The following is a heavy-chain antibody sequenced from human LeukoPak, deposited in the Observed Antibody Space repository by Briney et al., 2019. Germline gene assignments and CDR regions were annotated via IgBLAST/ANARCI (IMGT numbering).Heavy chain of an antibody. J-gene: IGHJ6*02. CDR3: ARDGGYCSSTSCYWEYYYYGMDV. CDR1: GYTFTSYY. Sequence: ASEKVSCKASGYTFTSYYMHWVRQAPGQGLEWMGIINPSGGSTSYAQKFQGRVTMTRDTSTSTVYMELSSLRSEDTAVYYCARDGGYCSSTSCYWEYYYYGMDVWGQGTTVTVSS. D-gene: IGHD2-2*03. CDR2: INPSGGST. V-gene: IGHV1-46*01.